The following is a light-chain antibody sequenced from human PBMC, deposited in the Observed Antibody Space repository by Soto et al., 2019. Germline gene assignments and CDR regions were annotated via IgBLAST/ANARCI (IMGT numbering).Light chain of an antibody. CDR1: QSIVTSF. J-gene: IGKJ3*01. CDR3: QQYDSPVLT. CDR2: GVS. V-gene: IGKV3-20*01. Sequence: EIVLTQSPDTLSLSPGERATLSCRASQSIVTSFFAWFQQKPGQAPRLLIYGVSRRATGIPDRFSVSWSGTSLTLTISRLKPESTAMNCRQQYDSPVLTFAPAPMCISN.